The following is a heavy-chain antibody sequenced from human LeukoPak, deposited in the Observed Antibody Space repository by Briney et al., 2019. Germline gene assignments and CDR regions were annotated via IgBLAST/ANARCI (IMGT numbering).Heavy chain of an antibody. Sequence: PGRSLRLSCAASGFTFDDYAMHWVRQAPGKGLEWVSGISWKSDIIGYADSVKGRSTISRDNAMHSLYLQMNSLRAEDTAMYFCAKDNYGDASAFDYCGQGTLVTVSS. V-gene: IGHV3-9*01. CDR1: GFTFDDYA. CDR3: AKDNYGDASAFDY. CDR2: ISWKSDII. D-gene: IGHD4-17*01. J-gene: IGHJ4*02.